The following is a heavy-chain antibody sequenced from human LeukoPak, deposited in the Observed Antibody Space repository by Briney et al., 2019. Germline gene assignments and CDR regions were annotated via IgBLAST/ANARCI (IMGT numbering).Heavy chain of an antibody. CDR3: AKGDSGRVAHFDY. CDR1: GFTFSSYG. D-gene: IGHD5-12*01. Sequence: GGSLRLSCAASGFTFSSYGMHWVRQAPGKGLEWVAFIRYDGSNKYYAASVKGRFTISRDNSKNTLYLQMNSLRAEDTAAYYCAKGDSGRVAHFDYWGQGTLVTVSS. V-gene: IGHV3-30*02. CDR2: IRYDGSNK. J-gene: IGHJ4*02.